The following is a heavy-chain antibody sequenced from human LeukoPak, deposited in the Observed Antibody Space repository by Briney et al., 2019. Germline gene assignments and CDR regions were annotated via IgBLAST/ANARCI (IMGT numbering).Heavy chain of an antibody. CDR3: TTVDGGYGCSSTSCSRGDY. Sequence: PSGTLSLTCAVSGGSISSTNWWSWVRQAPGKGLEWVGRIKSKTDGGTTDYAAPVKGRFTISRDDSKNTLYLQMNSLKTEDTAVYYCTTVDGGYGCSSTSCSRGDYWGQGTLVTVSS. CDR2: IKSKTDGGTT. CDR1: GGSISSTNW. V-gene: IGHV3-15*01. D-gene: IGHD2-2*01. J-gene: IGHJ4*02.